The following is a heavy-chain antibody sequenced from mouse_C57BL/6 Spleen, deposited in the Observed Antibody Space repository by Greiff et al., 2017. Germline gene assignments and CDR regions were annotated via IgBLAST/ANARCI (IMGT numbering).Heavy chain of an antibody. V-gene: IGHV1-26*01. J-gene: IGHJ4*01. D-gene: IGHD2-1*01. Sequence: EVQLQPSGPELVKPGASVKISCKASGYTFTDYYMNWVKQSHGKSLEWIGDINPNNGGTSYNQKFKGKATLTVDKSSSTAYMELRSLTSEDSAVYYCARRGNYDYYAMDYWGQGTSVTVSS. CDR3: ARRGNYDYYAMDY. CDR1: GYTFTDYY. CDR2: INPNNGGT.